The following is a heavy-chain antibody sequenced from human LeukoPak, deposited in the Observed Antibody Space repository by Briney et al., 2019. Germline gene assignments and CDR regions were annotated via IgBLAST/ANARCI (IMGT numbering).Heavy chain of an antibody. CDR1: GFTFSSYA. CDR2: IFGGGSI. V-gene: IGHV3-53*05. J-gene: IGHJ4*02. CDR3: ARGYCTNGVCPMYYFDY. D-gene: IGHD2-8*01. Sequence: GGSLRLSCAASGFTFSSYAMSWVRQAPGKGLEWVSVIFGGGSIYYADSVKGRFTISRDKSKNTVYLQVNSLRAEDTAVYFCARGYCTNGVCPMYYFDYWGQGTLVTVSS.